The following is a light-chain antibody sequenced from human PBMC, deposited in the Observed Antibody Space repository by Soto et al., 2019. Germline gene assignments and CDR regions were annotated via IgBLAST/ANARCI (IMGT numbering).Light chain of an antibody. J-gene: IGKJ1*01. Sequence: EIVLTQSPGTLSLSPGERATLSCRASQSVSSSYLAWYQQKPGQAPRLLIYGASSRATGIPDRFSASGSGTDFTLTISRLEPEDFAVYYCQQYSSSFLTFGQGTKVDIK. V-gene: IGKV3-20*01. CDR2: GAS. CDR3: QQYSSSFLT. CDR1: QSVSSSY.